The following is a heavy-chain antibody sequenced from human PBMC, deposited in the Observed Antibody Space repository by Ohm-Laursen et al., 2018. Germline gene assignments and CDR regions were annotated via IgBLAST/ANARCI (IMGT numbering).Heavy chain of an antibody. CDR2: IYYSGST. D-gene: IGHD1-26*01. Sequence: TLSLTCTVSGGSTSSYYWSWIRQPPGKGLEWIGYIYYSGSTNYNPSLKSRVTISVDTSKNQFSLKLSSVTAADTAVYYCARRGTVGHTTYDYWGQGTLVTVSS. CDR3: ARRGTVGHTTYDY. CDR1: GGSTSSYY. J-gene: IGHJ4*02. V-gene: IGHV4-59*08.